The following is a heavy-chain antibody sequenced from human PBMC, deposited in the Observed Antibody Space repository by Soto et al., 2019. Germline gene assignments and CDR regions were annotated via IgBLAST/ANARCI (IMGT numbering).Heavy chain of an antibody. D-gene: IGHD3-22*01. J-gene: IGHJ3*02. CDR3: ASSYYYDSSGSLDAFDI. CDR2: IYPGDSDT. V-gene: IGHV5-51*01. Sequence: GESLKISCKGSGYSFTSYWIGWVRQMPGKGLEWMGTIYPGDSDTRYSPSFQGQVTISADKSISTAYLQWSSLKASDTAMYYCASSYYYDSSGSLDAFDIWRQGTMVTVSS. CDR1: GYSFTSYW.